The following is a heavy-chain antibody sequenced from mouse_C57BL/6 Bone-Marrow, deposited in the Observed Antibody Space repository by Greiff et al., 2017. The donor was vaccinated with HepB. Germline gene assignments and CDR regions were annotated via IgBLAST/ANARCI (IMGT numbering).Heavy chain of an antibody. CDR2: IRNKANGYTT. CDR1: GFTFTDYY. CDR3: ARYSGRLRRDYYAMDY. Sequence: EVKLMESGGGLVQPGGSLSLSCAASGFTFTDYYMSWVRQPPGKALEWLGFIRNKANGYTTEYSASVKGRFTISRDNSQSILYLQMNALRAEDSATYYCARYSGRLRRDYYAMDYWGQGTSVTVSS. D-gene: IGHD2-2*01. V-gene: IGHV7-3*01. J-gene: IGHJ4*01.